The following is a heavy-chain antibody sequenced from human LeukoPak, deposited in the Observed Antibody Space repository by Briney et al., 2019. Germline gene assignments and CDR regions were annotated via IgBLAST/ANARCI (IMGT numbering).Heavy chain of an antibody. J-gene: IGHJ6*03. CDR2: IYTSGST. CDR3: ARVGSSWYYYYYMDV. D-gene: IGHD6-13*01. V-gene: IGHV4-61*02. Sequence: PSQTLSLTCTVSGGSISSGSYYWSWIRQPAGKGLEWIGRIYTSGSTNYNPSLKSRVTISVDTSKNQFSLKLSSVTAADTAVYYCARVGSSWYYYYYMDVWGKGTTVTVSS. CDR1: GGSISSGSYY.